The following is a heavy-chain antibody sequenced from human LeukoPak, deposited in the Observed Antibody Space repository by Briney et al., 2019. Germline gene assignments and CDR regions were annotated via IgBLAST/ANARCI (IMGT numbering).Heavy chain of an antibody. CDR3: ARDRRYCSGGSCYFDYFFDY. CDR2: ISYDGSIN. CDR1: GFTFNSYS. Sequence: PGRSLRLSCAASGFTFNSYSVHWVRQAPGKGLEWVAVISYDGSINFYSSSVKGPFTISRDNSKNTLYLQMNSLRADDTALYFCARDRRYCSGGSCYFDYFFDYWGQGTLVTVSS. J-gene: IGHJ4*02. D-gene: IGHD2-15*01. V-gene: IGHV3-30*04.